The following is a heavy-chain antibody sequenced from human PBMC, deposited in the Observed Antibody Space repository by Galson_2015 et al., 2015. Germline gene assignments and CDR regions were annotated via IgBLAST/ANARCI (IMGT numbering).Heavy chain of an antibody. Sequence: SLRLSCAASGFTFSGDWMSWVRQAPGKGLEWIGRIKSKTDGGTTEYAAPVKGRFTISRDDSKNTLYLQVNSLKTEDTAVYNCTRDSNGGSDPWGQGTLGNVSS. CDR1: GFTFSGDW. CDR3: TRDSNGGSDP. J-gene: IGHJ5*02. D-gene: IGHD2-15*01. V-gene: IGHV3-15*01. CDR2: IKSKTDGGTT.